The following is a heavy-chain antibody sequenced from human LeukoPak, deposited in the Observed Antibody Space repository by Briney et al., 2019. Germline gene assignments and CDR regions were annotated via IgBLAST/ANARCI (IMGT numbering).Heavy chain of an antibody. CDR3: AKDMVHGGYCSSTSCTPGGAFDI. CDR1: GFTFYDYV. D-gene: IGHD2-2*01. Sequence: CLRLSCADSGFTFYDYVMHWVRHAPGKGVEWVSGISGNSGSIDYAESVKGGFTISREKAKKSLYMQMKRVREEETGLYYSAKDMVHGGYCSSTSCTPGGAFDIWGQGTMVTVSS. V-gene: IGHV3-9*01. J-gene: IGHJ3*02. CDR2: ISGNSGSI.